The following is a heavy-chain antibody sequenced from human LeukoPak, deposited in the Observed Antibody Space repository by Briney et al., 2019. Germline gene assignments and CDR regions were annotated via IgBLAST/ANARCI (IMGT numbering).Heavy chain of an antibody. CDR1: GGSISSYY. CDR2: IYYSGST. V-gene: IGHV4-59*01. Sequence: SETLSLTCTVSGGSISSYYWSWIRQPPGKGLEWIGYIYYSGSTNYNPSLMSRVTISVDTSKNQFSLKLSSVTAADTAVYYCARASYGASAFDIWGQGTMVTVSS. J-gene: IGHJ3*02. CDR3: ARASYGASAFDI. D-gene: IGHD4/OR15-4a*01.